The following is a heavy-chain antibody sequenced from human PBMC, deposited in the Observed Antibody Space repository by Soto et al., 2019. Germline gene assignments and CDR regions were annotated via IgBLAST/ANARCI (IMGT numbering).Heavy chain of an antibody. V-gene: IGHV4-30-4*01. CDR1: GGSISSGDYY. CDR3: ARERPDGARLDP. CDR2: IYHSGST. Sequence: SETLSLTCTVSGGSISSGDYYWSWIRQPPGKGLEWIGYIYHSGSTYYNPSFKSRVTISVDTSKNQFSLKLSSVTAADTAVYYCARERPDGARLDPWGQGTLVTVSS. J-gene: IGHJ5*02. D-gene: IGHD6-6*01.